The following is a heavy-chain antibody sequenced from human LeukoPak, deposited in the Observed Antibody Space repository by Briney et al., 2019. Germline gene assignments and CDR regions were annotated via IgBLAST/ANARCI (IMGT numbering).Heavy chain of an antibody. CDR2: ISSSGSTI. D-gene: IGHD6-6*01. CDR3: ARADGSSSIDYYHLDV. CDR1: GFTFSDYY. V-gene: IGHV3-11*01. J-gene: IGHJ6*03. Sequence: GGSLRLSCAASGFTFSDYYMSWIRQAPGKGLEWVSYISSSGSTIYYADSVKGRFTISRDNAKNSLYLQMNSLRAEDTAVYYCARADGSSSIDYYHLDVWGKGTTVTVSS.